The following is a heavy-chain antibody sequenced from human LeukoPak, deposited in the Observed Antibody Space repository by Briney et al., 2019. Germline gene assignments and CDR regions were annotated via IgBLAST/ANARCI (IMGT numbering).Heavy chain of an antibody. CDR1: GYTFTSYG. Sequence: ASVKVSCKASGYTFTSYGISWVRQAPGQGLEWMGWISAYNGNTNYAQKLQGRVTMTTDTSTSTAYMEPRSLRSDDTAVYYCARFVEYSSSYGWFDPWGQGTLVTVSS. V-gene: IGHV1-18*01. D-gene: IGHD6-6*01. J-gene: IGHJ5*02. CDR3: ARFVEYSSSYGWFDP. CDR2: ISAYNGNT.